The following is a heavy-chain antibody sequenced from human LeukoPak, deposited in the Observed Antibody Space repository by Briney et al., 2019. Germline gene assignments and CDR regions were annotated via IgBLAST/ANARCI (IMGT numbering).Heavy chain of an antibody. CDR1: GHTFTGYY. V-gene: IGHV1-2*02. CDR3: ARVLAGIGGFGY. CDR2: INPNSGGT. D-gene: IGHD3-16*01. J-gene: IGHJ4*02. Sequence: GASVKVSCKASGHTFTGYYMHWVRQAPGQGLEWMGWINPNSGGTDYAQKFQGRVTMTRDTSISTAYMELNRLTSDDTAVYYCARVLAGIGGFGYWGQGTLVTVS.